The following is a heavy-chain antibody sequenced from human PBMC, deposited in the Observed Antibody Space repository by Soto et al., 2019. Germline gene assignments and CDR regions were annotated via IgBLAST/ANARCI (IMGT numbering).Heavy chain of an antibody. V-gene: IGHV1-69*13. D-gene: IGHD1-26*01. J-gene: IGHJ5*02. CDR3: ARRATELYNWFDP. CDR2: IIPIFGTA. CDR1: GGTFSSYA. Sequence: SVKVSCKASGGTFSSYAISWVRQAPGQGLEWMGGIIPIFGTANYAQKFQGRVTITADESTSTAYMELSSLRSEDTAVYYCARRATELYNWFDPWGQGTLVTVSS.